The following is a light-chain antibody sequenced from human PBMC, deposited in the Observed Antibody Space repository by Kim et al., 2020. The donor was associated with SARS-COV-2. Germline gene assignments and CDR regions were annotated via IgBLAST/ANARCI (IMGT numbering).Light chain of an antibody. CDR3: LLYYGGVQV. J-gene: IGLJ2*01. CDR2: STS. Sequence: PGGTVTNTCASSPGAVTSGHYPNWSQQTPGQPPRALIHSTSIKPSWTPARLSGSLLGGKAALTLSDVQPEDEADYYCLLYYGGVQVFGGGTQLTVL. CDR1: PGAVTSGHY. V-gene: IGLV7-43*01.